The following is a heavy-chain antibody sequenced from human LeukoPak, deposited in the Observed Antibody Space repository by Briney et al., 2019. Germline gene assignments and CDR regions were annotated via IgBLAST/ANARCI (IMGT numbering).Heavy chain of an antibody. CDR1: GFTFSSLA. V-gene: IGHV3-23*01. J-gene: IGHJ4*02. D-gene: IGHD5-18*01. CDR3: AKASVRGCNYGDYFDY. Sequence: GGSLRLSCAVSGFTFSSLAMSWVRQAPGKGLEWVSAISGSGGSTYYADSVKGRFTISRDNSKNTLYLQMNSLRAEDTAVYYCAKASVRGCNYGDYFDYWGQGTLVTVSS. CDR2: ISGSGGST.